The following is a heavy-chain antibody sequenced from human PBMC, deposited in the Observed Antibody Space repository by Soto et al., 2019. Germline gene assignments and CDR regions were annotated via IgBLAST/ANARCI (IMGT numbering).Heavy chain of an antibody. D-gene: IGHD2-2*01. Sequence: GESLKISCNASGFSLNTYWIGWVRQKPGKGLEWMGSIFPGDSDTIYSPSFQGQVTMSADKSISTAYLQWSSLKASDTAMYYCARHAAYCSSTSCSQNDYWGQGTLVTVSS. CDR3: ARHAAYCSSTSCSQNDY. CDR1: GFSLNTYW. J-gene: IGHJ4*02. V-gene: IGHV5-51*01. CDR2: IFPGDSDT.